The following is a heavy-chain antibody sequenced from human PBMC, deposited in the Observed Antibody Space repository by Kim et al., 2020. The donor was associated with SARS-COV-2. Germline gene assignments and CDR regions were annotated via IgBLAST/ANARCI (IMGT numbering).Heavy chain of an antibody. CDR3: ARVGLSGSSGYFPALSL. J-gene: IGHJ4*02. D-gene: IGHD3-22*01. V-gene: IGHV4-34*01. CDR1: GGSFSGYY. CDR2: INHSGST. Sequence: PETLSLTCAVYGGSFSGYYWSWIRQPPGKGLEWIGEINHSGSTNYNPSLKSRVTISVDTSKNQFSLKLSSVTAADTAVYYCARVGLSGSSGYFPALSLWGQGTLVTVSS.